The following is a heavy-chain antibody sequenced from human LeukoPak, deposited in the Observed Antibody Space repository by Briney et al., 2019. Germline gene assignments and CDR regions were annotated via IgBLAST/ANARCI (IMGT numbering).Heavy chain of an antibody. Sequence: SETLSLTCTVSGGSISSYYWSWIRQPPGKRLEWIGYIYYSGSTNYNPSLKSRVTISVDTSKNQFSLKLSSVTAADTAVYYCASSSSSWYHDFGYYWGQGTLVTVSS. CDR3: ASSSSSWYHDFGYY. CDR2: IYYSGST. V-gene: IGHV4-59*01. CDR1: GGSISSYY. D-gene: IGHD6-13*01. J-gene: IGHJ4*02.